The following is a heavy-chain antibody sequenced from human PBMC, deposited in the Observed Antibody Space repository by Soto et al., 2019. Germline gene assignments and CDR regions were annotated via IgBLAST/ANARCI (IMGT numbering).Heavy chain of an antibody. V-gene: IGHV1-69*13. CDR1: GGTFSSYA. CDR2: IIPIFGTA. Sequence: SVKVSCKASGGTFSSYAISWVRQAPGQGLEWMGGIIPIFGTANYAQKFQGRVTITADESTSTAYMELSSLRSEDTAVYYCARTYYYDSSGYYGFLNYWGQGTLVTVSS. CDR3: ARTYYYDSSGYYGFLNY. J-gene: IGHJ4*02. D-gene: IGHD3-22*01.